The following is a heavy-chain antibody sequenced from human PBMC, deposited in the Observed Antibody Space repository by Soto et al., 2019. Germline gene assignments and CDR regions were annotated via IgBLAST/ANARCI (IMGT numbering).Heavy chain of an antibody. CDR1: GDSFTSYW. CDR3: ARHPEDYYYGMDV. V-gene: IGHV5-10-1*01. J-gene: IGHJ6*02. CDR2: IDPSDSYT. Sequence: PGESLKISCKGSGDSFTSYWITWVRQMPGKGLEWMGKIDPSDSYTKYSPSFQGHVTISADKSISTAYLQWSSLKASDTAMYYCARHPEDYYYGMDVWGQGTTVTVSS.